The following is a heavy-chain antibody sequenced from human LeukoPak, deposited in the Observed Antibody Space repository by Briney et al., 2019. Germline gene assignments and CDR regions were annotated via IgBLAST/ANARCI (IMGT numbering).Heavy chain of an antibody. CDR2: INAGNGNT. V-gene: IGHV1-3*01. Sequence: ASVKVSCKASGYTFTSYAMHWVRQAPGQRLEWMGWINAGNGNTKYSQKFQGRVTITRDTSASTAYMELSSLRSEDTAVYYCATLVRGVIITSTYNDAFDIWGQGTMVTVSS. CDR3: ATLVRGVIITSTYNDAFDI. D-gene: IGHD3-10*01. J-gene: IGHJ3*02. CDR1: GYTFTSYA.